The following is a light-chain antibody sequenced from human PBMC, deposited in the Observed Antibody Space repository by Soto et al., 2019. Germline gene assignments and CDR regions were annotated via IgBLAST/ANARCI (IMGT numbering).Light chain of an antibody. CDR1: QTISNY. CDR3: QQSYSAPRT. V-gene: IGKV1-39*01. J-gene: IGKJ1*01. Sequence: DIQMTQSPSSLSASVGDRVTITCRASQTISNYLNWYLQKPGKAPKLLIYAASSLQSGVPLRFSGSGYGTDFSLTISSLQPEDFATYYCQQSYSAPRTFGQGTKLEVK. CDR2: AAS.